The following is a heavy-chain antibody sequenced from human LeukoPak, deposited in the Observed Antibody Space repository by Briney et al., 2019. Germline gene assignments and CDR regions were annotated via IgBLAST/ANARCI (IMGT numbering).Heavy chain of an antibody. Sequence: SETLSLTCTVSGGSISSDYWSWFRQPPGKGLEWIAYISYTGNTNYNPSLKSRVTISVDTSKNQFSLKLTSVSSEDTAVYYCARGRGYADYWGQGALVTVSS. J-gene: IGHJ4*02. D-gene: IGHD6-25*01. V-gene: IGHV4-59*01. CDR1: GGSISSDY. CDR3: ARGRGYADY. CDR2: ISYTGNT.